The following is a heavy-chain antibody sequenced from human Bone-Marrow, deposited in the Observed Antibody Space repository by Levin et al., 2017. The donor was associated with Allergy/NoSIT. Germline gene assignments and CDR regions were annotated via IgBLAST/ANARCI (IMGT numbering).Heavy chain of an antibody. D-gene: IGHD3-3*01. V-gene: IGHV3-23*01. CDR1: GFIFGDYA. Sequence: GESLKISCAASGFIFGDYAMNWVRQAPGKGLEWVSGIGGTGYSTHYADSVKGRFTISRDNSRNTVYLQMTSLRADDTAVYYCARDGVRLRFLDNMNWFDPWGQGTLVTVSS. CDR3: ARDGVRLRFLDNMNWFDP. J-gene: IGHJ5*02. CDR2: IGGTGYST.